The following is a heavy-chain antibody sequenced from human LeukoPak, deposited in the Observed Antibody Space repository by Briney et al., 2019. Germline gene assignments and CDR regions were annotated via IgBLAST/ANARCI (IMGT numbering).Heavy chain of an antibody. CDR1: GFTFSSYW. Sequence: GGSLRLSCAASGFTFSSYWMHWVRQAPGKGLVWVSRINSDGSSTSYADSVKGRFTISRDNAKNTLYLQMNSLRAEDTAVYYCARDRSGSYPPYYFDYWGQGTLVTVSS. J-gene: IGHJ4*02. D-gene: IGHD1-26*01. V-gene: IGHV3-74*01. CDR2: INSDGSST. CDR3: ARDRSGSYPPYYFDY.